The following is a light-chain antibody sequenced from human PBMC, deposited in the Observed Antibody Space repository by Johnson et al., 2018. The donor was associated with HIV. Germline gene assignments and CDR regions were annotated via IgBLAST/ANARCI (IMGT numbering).Light chain of an antibody. Sequence: QSVLTQPPSVSAAPGQKVTISCSGSSSNIGNNYVSWYQQLPGTAPKLLIYENNKRPSGIPDRFSGSKSGTSATLGITGLQTGDEADYYCGTWDSSLSVNYVFGTWTKVTVL. CDR3: GTWDSSLSVNYV. J-gene: IGLJ1*01. CDR1: SSNIGNNY. CDR2: ENN. V-gene: IGLV1-51*02.